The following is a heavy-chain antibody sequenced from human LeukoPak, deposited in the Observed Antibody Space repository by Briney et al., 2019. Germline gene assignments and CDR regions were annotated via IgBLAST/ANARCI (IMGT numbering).Heavy chain of an antibody. CDR1: GGSFSGYY. D-gene: IGHD1-26*01. J-gene: IGHJ4*02. V-gene: IGHV4-34*01. CDR3: ARGLGSYGKPGPFDY. CDR2: INHSGST. Sequence: PSETPSLTCAVYGGSFSGYYWSWIRQPPGKGLEWIGEINHSGSTNYNPSLKSRVTISVDTSKNQFSLKLSSVTAADTAVYYCARGLGSYGKPGPFDYWGQGTLVTVSS.